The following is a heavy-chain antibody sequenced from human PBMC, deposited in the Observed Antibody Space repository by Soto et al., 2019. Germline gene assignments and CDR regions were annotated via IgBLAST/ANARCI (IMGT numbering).Heavy chain of an antibody. V-gene: IGHV3-23*01. CDR3: VRDLYRSATMPCLDH. D-gene: IGHD1-1*01. CDR1: GFTFINYA. CDR2: ISDTGGDS. J-gene: IGHJ4*02. Sequence: PGGSLRLSCEASGFTFINYAMSWVRQAPGKGLEWVASISDTGGDSYYADSMDGRFTISRDNPKNTLYLQINSLRAEDTAVYYCVRDLYRSATMPCLDHWGQGTLVTVS.